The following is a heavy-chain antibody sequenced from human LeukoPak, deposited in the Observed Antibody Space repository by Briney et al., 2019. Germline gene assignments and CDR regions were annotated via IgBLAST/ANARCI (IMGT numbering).Heavy chain of an antibody. Sequence: SETLSLTCTVSGYSISSGYYWGWIRQPPGKGLELIGSFYHSGSTYYNPSLKSRVTISVDTSKNQFSLKLSSVTAADTAVYYCARLKLHGSGSYYLGWFDPWGQGTLVTVSS. CDR1: GYSISSGYY. CDR2: FYHSGST. D-gene: IGHD3-10*01. J-gene: IGHJ5*02. CDR3: ARLKLHGSGSYYLGWFDP. V-gene: IGHV4-38-2*02.